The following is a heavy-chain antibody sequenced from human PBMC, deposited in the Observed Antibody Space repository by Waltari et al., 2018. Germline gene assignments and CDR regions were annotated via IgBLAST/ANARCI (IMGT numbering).Heavy chain of an antibody. CDR3: ARDGYDSSGYYFDY. V-gene: IGHV3-30*01. Sequence: QVQLVESGGGVVQPGRSLRLSCEASGFTFTSYAMNWVRQAPGKGLAWVALISYDGSSKYYADSVKGRFTISRDNPKNTLYLQMNSLRAEDTAVYYCARDGYDSSGYYFDYWGQGTLATVSS. J-gene: IGHJ4*02. CDR1: GFTFTSYA. D-gene: IGHD3-22*01. CDR2: ISYDGSSK.